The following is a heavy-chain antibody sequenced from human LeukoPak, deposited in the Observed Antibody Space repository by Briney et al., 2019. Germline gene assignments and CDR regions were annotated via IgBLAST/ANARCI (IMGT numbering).Heavy chain of an antibody. CDR2: ISSTSSTI. D-gene: IGHD1-26*01. J-gene: IGHJ4*02. V-gene: IGHV3-48*04. CDR3: ARGVGTSSSLAY. Sequence: PGGSLRLSCAASGFTFSSCSMHWVRQAPGKGLEWASYISSTSSTIYYADSVKGRFTISRDNAKDSVYLQMNSLRAEDTAVYYCARGVGTSSSLAYWGPGTLVTVSS. CDR1: GFTFSSCS.